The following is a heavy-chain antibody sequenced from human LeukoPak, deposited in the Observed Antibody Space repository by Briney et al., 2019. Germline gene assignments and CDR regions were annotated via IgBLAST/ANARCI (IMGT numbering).Heavy chain of an antibody. CDR3: AKVRWGSDNALDS. CDR1: GFTFSSYW. D-gene: IGHD3-16*01. V-gene: IGHV3-7*01. CDR2: IKQDGSEK. Sequence: PGGSLRLSCAASGFTFSSYWMSWVRQAPGKGLEWGANIKQDGSEKYYADSVKGRITISRDNSMNTLYLQMNSLRAEDTAVYYCAKVRWGSDNALDSWGQGTLVTGSS. J-gene: IGHJ4*02.